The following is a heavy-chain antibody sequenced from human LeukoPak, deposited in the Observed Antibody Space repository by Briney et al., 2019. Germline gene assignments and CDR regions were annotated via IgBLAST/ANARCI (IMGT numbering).Heavy chain of an antibody. CDR2: ISYSGTT. V-gene: IGHV4-59*01. J-gene: IGHJ4*02. D-gene: IGHD4-17*01. Sequence: PSETLSLTCAVSGGSISSYHRSWIRQPPGKGLEWVGYISYSGTTTYNPSLVSRVTMSVDTSKNQFSLKLISVTAADTAVYYCARGTTVTTYADHWGQGTLVTVSS. CDR1: GGSISSYH. CDR3: ARGTTVTTYADH.